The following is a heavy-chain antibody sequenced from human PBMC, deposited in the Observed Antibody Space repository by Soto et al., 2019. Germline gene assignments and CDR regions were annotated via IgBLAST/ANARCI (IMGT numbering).Heavy chain of an antibody. V-gene: IGHV4-31*03. CDR1: GGSISSGGYY. CDR2: IYYSGST. J-gene: IGHJ3*02. D-gene: IGHD5-12*01. CDR3: AREEDIVATIDAFVI. Sequence: QVQLQESGPGLVKPSQTLSLTGTVSGGSISSGGYYWSWIRQPPGKGLEWIGYIYYSGSTYYNPSLKSRVTISVDTSKNQFSLKLSSVTAADTAVYYCAREEDIVATIDAFVIWGQGTMVTVSS.